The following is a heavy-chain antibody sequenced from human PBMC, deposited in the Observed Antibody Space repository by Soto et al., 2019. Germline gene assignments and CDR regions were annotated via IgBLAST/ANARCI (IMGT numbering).Heavy chain of an antibody. CDR2: IIPIFGAA. CDR3: ASSALPRRHYYDSSGYYHESGY. Sequence: SVKVSCKASGGTFSSYAISWVRQAPGQGLEWMGGIIPIFGAANYAQKFQGRVTITADESTSTAYMELSSLRSEDTAVYYCASSALPRRHYYDSSGYYHESGYWGQGTLVTVSS. J-gene: IGHJ4*02. V-gene: IGHV1-69*13. CDR1: GGTFSSYA. D-gene: IGHD3-22*01.